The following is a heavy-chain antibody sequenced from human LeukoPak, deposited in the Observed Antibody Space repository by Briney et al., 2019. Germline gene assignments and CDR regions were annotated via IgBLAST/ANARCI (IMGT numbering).Heavy chain of an antibody. D-gene: IGHD1-26*01. V-gene: IGHV3-30*18. CDR1: GFTFSSYG. Sequence: GRSLRLSCAASGFTFSSYGMHWVRQAPGKGLEWVAVISYDGSNKYYADSVKGRFTISRDNSKNTLYLQMNSLRAEDTAVYYCAKDGHLWDLANYWGQGTLVTVSS. J-gene: IGHJ4*02. CDR3: AKDGHLWDLANY. CDR2: ISYDGSNK.